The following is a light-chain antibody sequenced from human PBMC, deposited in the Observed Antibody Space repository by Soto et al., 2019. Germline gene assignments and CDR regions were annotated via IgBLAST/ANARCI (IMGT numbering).Light chain of an antibody. CDR1: SSDVGGYNY. V-gene: IGLV2-14*01. CDR2: EVS. Sequence: QSALTQPASVSGSPGQSITISCTGTSSDVGGYNYVSWYQQHPGKAPKLMIYEVSDRPSGVSNRFSGSKSGNTASLTISGLQAEDEADYYCNSYTSSSLYVFGTGTKLTGL. J-gene: IGLJ1*01. CDR3: NSYTSSSLYV.